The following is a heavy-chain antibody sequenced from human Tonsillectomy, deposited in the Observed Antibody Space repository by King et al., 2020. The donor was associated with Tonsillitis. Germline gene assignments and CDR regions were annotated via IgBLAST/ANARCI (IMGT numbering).Heavy chain of an antibody. D-gene: IGHD3-16*01. CDR2: ISWNSGSI. J-gene: IGHJ6*02. CDR1: GFTFDDYA. CDR3: VKDKNYASYYYYGMDV. Sequence: VQLVESGGGLVQPGRSLRLSCAASGFTFDDYAMHWVRQGPGKGLEWVSGISWNSGSIGYADSVKGRFTISRDNAKNSLYLQMNSLRAEDTALYYCVKDKNYASYYYYGMDVWGQGTTVTVSS. V-gene: IGHV3-9*01.